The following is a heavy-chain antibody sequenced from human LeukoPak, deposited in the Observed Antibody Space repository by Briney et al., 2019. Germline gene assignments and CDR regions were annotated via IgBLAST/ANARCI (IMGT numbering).Heavy chain of an antibody. CDR1: GFTFSSYE. V-gene: IGHV3-48*03. J-gene: IGHJ4*02. CDR2: ISSSGSTT. D-gene: IGHD3-10*01. Sequence: GGSLRLSCAASGFTFSSYEMYWVRQAPGKGLEWVSYISSSGSTTYYADSVKGRFTISRDNSKNTLYLQMNSLRAEDTAVYYCAKVTYGSGTYGAFDYWGQGTLVTVSS. CDR3: AKVTYGSGTYGAFDY.